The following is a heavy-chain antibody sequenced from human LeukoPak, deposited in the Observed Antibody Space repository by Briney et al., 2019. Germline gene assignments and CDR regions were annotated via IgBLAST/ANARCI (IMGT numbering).Heavy chain of an antibody. V-gene: IGHV1-69*13. D-gene: IGHD1-26*01. CDR2: IIPIFGTA. J-gene: IGHJ4*02. CDR3: ARGPSGSYHS. Sequence: ASVKVSCKASGGTFSSYAISWVRQAPGQGLEWMGGIIPIFGTANYAQKFQGRVTITADGSTRAAYMALSNLRSEDTAVYYCARGPSGSYHSWGQGTLVTVSS. CDR1: GGTFSSYA.